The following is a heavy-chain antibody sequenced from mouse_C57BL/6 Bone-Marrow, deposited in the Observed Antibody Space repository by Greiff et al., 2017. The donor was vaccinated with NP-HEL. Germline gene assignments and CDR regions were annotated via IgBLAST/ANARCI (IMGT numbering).Heavy chain of an antibody. D-gene: IGHD1-1*01. CDR1: GYSFTDYN. V-gene: IGHV1-39*01. Sequence: VQLKQSGPELVKPGASVKLSCKASGYSFTDYNMHWVKQSPGKSLEWIGVINPNCGTTSYTQKFKGKATLTVDQSSSTAYMQLNSLSSEDSAVYYGASGGDDCGSSFRVYCMDYWGKGTSFTASS. CDR3: ASGGDDCGSSFRVYCMDY. J-gene: IGHJ4*01. CDR2: INPNCGTT.